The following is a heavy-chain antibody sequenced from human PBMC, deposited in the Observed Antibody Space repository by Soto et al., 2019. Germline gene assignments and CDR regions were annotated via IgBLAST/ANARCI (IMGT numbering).Heavy chain of an antibody. Sequence: ASVKVSCKASGGTFSSYAISWVRQAPGQGLEWMGGIIPIFGTANYAQKFQGRVTITADESTSTAYMELSSLRSEDTAVYYCARVVVRAARPGYFDYWGQGTLVTVYS. CDR1: GGTFSSYA. D-gene: IGHD6-6*01. CDR3: ARVVVRAARPGYFDY. J-gene: IGHJ4*02. CDR2: IIPIFGTA. V-gene: IGHV1-69*13.